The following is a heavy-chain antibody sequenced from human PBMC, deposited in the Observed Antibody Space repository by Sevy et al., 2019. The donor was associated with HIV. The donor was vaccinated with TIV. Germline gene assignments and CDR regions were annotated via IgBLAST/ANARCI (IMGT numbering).Heavy chain of an antibody. J-gene: IGHJ5*02. D-gene: IGHD3-10*01. CDR2: INPNSGGT. Sequence: GSVKVSCKASGYTFTGYYMHWVRQAPGQGLEWMGWINPNSGGTNYAQKFQGRVTMTRDMSISTAYMELSRLRSDDTAEYYCARGRNSHYYGSGARDWFDPWGQGTLVIVSS. V-gene: IGHV1-2*02. CDR1: GYTFTGYY. CDR3: ARGRNSHYYGSGARDWFDP.